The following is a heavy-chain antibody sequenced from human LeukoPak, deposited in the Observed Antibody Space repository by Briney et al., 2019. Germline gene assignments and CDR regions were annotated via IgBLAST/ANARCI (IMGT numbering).Heavy chain of an antibody. Sequence: SETLSLTRTVSGGSISSSSYCWGWIRQPPGKGLERIGSIYYSGSTYYNPSLKSRVTISVDTSKNQFSLKLSSVTAADTAVYYCARHFSSAANAFDIWGQGTMVTVSS. CDR2: IYYSGST. V-gene: IGHV4-39*01. CDR1: GGSISSSSYC. J-gene: IGHJ3*02. D-gene: IGHD2-15*01. CDR3: ARHFSSAANAFDI.